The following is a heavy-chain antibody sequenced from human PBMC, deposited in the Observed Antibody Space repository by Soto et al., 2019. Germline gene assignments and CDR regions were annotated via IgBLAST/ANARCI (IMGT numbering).Heavy chain of an antibody. D-gene: IGHD6-6*01. J-gene: IGHJ5*02. CDR1: GYTFITYA. CDR2: INTGTGGT. Sequence: ASVKVSFKTSGYTFITYAIHWVRQAPGPGLEWMGWINTGTGGTKYSQKFQGRVTFTTDTSASTVYMELSSLTSEDTAVYYCARESYSSSEHWFDPWGQGTLVTVSS. CDR3: ARESYSSSEHWFDP. V-gene: IGHV1-3*04.